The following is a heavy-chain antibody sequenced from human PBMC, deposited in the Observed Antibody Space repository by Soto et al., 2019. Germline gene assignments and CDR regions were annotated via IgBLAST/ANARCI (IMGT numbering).Heavy chain of an antibody. CDR1: GFTFSSYS. D-gene: IGHD3-10*01. V-gene: IGHV3-48*01. CDR3: ARAEVWFGEWTTYDAFDI. J-gene: IGHJ3*02. Sequence: GGSLRLSCAASGFTFSSYSMNWVRQAPGKGLEWVSYISSSSSTIYYADSVKGRFTISRDNAKNSLYLQMNSLRAEDTAVYYCARAEVWFGEWTTYDAFDIWGQGTMVTVSS. CDR2: ISSSSSTI.